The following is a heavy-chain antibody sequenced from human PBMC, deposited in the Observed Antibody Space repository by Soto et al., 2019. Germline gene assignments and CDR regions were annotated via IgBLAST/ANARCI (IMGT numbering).Heavy chain of an antibody. V-gene: IGHV1-2*02. CDR1: RYIFTAYF. D-gene: IGHD1-1*01. Sequence: QVQLVQSGAEVKKPGASVKVSCKAPRYIFTAYFMHWVRQAPGQGLEWMGWINPNNGATHYGLSFQGRVTMTRDTSISTAYLEVSSLRSDDTAVYYCASHDPGARFDPWGQGTLVIVSS. J-gene: IGHJ5*02. CDR2: INPNNGAT. CDR3: ASHDPGARFDP.